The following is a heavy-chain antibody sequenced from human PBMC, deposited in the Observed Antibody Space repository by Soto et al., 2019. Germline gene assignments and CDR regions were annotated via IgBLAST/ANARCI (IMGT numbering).Heavy chain of an antibody. CDR1: GYTFTGYY. CDR2: INPNSGGT. D-gene: IGHD1-26*01. CDR3: ARDLAATKSWFDP. Sequence: GASVKVSCKASGYTFTGYYMHWVRQAPGQGLEWMGWINPNSGGTNYAQKFQGWVTMTTDTSTSTAYMELRSLRSDDTAVYYCARDLAATKSWFDPWGQGTLVTVSS. V-gene: IGHV1-2*04. J-gene: IGHJ5*02.